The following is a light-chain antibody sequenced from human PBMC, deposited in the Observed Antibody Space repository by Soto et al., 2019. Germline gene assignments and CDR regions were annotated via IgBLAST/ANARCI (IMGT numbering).Light chain of an antibody. CDR2: GAS. Sequence: IVLTQSPGTVSLSPGERPTLSCRASQSVSNNYLAWYQQKPGQATRLLIYGASNRATGIPDRFSGSGSGTDFTLTISRLEPDDFAVYYCQQYGSSGTFGQGTKVDIK. J-gene: IGKJ1*01. CDR1: QSVSNNY. V-gene: IGKV3-20*01. CDR3: QQYGSSGT.